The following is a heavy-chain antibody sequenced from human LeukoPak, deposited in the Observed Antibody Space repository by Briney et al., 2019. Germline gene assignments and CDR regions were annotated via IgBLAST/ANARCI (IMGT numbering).Heavy chain of an antibody. CDR2: ISGSGGST. CDR3: AKLPSMVVVVVADAVDY. V-gene: IGHV3-23*01. CDR1: GFTFSSYA. J-gene: IGHJ4*02. D-gene: IGHD2-15*01. Sequence: GGSLRLSCAASGFTFSSYAMSWVRQAPGKGLEWVSAISGSGGSTYYADSAKGRFTISRDNSKNTLYLQMNSLRAEDTAVYYCAKLPSMVVVVVADAVDYWGQGTLVTVSS.